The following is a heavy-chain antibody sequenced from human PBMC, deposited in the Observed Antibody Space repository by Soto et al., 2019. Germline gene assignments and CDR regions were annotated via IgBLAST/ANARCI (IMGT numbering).Heavy chain of an antibody. D-gene: IGHD3-16*01. CDR3: ARLERASMGLRNYYYGMDV. CDR1: GFTFSDYY. J-gene: IGHJ6*02. Sequence: QVQLVESGGGLVKPGGSLRLSCAASGFTFSDYYMSWIRQAAGKGLEWVSYISSSGSTIYYADSVKGRFTISRDNAKNSLYLHMNSLRAEYTAVYYCARLERASMGLRNYYYGMDVWGQGTTVTVSS. CDR2: ISSSGSTI. V-gene: IGHV3-11*01.